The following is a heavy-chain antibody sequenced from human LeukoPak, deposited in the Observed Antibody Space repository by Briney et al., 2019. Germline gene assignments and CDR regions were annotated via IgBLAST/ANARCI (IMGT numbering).Heavy chain of an antibody. V-gene: IGHV4-34*01. CDR1: GASFSGYY. CDR3: ARDFTVTTPYGMDV. CDR2: INHSGTT. J-gene: IGHJ6*02. D-gene: IGHD4-17*01. Sequence: SETLSLTCAVYGASFSGYYWTWIRQPPGRGLEWIGEINHSGTTKYNPSLKSRVSISVDTSKNQFSVKLTSVTAADMAVYYCARDFTVTTPYGMDVWGQGTTVTVSS.